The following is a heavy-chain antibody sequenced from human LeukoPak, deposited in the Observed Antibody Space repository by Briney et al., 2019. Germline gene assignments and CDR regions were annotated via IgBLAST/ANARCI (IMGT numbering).Heavy chain of an antibody. CDR2: LHANGDEK. D-gene: IGHD5-12*01. Sequence: GGSLRLSCAASGFSLSGYWMSWVRQAPGKGLEWVARLHANGDEKNFVGSVQSRFTVSRDNAKNSLYLQMNSLRVEDTAVYYCARGGYSFDYLGQGTLVTVSS. CDR1: GFSLSGYW. J-gene: IGHJ4*02. CDR3: ARGGYSFDY. V-gene: IGHV3-7*01.